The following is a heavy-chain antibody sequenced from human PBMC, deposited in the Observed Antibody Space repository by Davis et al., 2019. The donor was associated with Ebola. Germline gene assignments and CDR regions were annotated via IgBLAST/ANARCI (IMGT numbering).Heavy chain of an antibody. CDR3: ARQTHHFLSGPRTWFDP. Sequence: KVSCKASGYSFTNNWIGWVRQMPGKGLEWMGIIYPTDSDTRYGPSFQGQVTISADKSISTAYLQWNSLKTSDTAMYYCARQTHHFLSGPRTWFDPWGQGTLVTVSS. J-gene: IGHJ5*02. CDR1: GYSFTNNW. D-gene: IGHD3-3*02. CDR2: IYPTDSDT. V-gene: IGHV5-51*01.